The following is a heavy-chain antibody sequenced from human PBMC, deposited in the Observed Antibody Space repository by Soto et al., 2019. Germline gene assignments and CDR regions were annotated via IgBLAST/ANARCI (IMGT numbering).Heavy chain of an antibody. D-gene: IGHD1-7*01. CDR3: AREYNWNSIYYGMDV. J-gene: IGHJ6*02. V-gene: IGHV1-69*13. Sequence: SVKVSCKASGGIFSSYAISWVRQAPGQGLKWMGGIIPIFGTANYAQKFQGRVTITADESTSTAYMELSSLRSEDTAVYYCAREYNWNSIYYGMDVLGQGTTVTVSS. CDR1: GGIFSSYA. CDR2: IIPIFGTA.